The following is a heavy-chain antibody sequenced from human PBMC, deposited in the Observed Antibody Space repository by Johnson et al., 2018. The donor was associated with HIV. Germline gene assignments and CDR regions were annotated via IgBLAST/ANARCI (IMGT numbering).Heavy chain of an antibody. V-gene: IGHV3-30-3*01. CDR2: ISYAGSNK. Sequence: QVQLVESGGGVVQPGRSLRLSCAASGFTFSSYAMHWVRQAPGQGLEWVAVISYAGSNKYYADSVKGRFTISRDNSKNTLYLQMNSLRAEDTAVYYCASGQNAFDIWGQGTMVTVSS. CDR3: ASGQNAFDI. CDR1: GFTFSSYA. J-gene: IGHJ3*02.